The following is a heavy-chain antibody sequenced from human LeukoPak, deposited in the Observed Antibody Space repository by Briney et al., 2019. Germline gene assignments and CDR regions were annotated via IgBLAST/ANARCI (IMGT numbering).Heavy chain of an antibody. J-gene: IGHJ4*02. CDR3: AGSSGYYDH. D-gene: IGHD3-22*01. Sequence: SETLSLTCTVSGGSISNYYWNWIRQPPGKGLEWIGYVSYSGSTNYNPSLKSRVTISVDKSKNQFSLKLSSVTAADTAVYYCAGSSGYYDHWGQGTLVTVSS. V-gene: IGHV4-59*12. CDR1: GGSISNYY. CDR2: VSYSGST.